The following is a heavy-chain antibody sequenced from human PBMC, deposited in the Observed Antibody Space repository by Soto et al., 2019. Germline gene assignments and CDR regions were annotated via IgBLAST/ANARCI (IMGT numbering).Heavy chain of an antibody. J-gene: IGHJ4*02. CDR2: ISYDGSNK. Sequence: QVQLVESGGGVVQPGRSLRLSCAASGFTFSSYAMHWVRQAPGKGLEWVAVISYDGSNKYYADSVKGRFTISRDNSKNTRYLQMNSLGAEDTAVYYCARDYSSGAWIQLWVGYLDYWGQGTLGTVSS. CDR1: GFTFSSYA. CDR3: ARDYSSGAWIQLWVGYLDY. D-gene: IGHD5-18*01. V-gene: IGHV3-30-3*01.